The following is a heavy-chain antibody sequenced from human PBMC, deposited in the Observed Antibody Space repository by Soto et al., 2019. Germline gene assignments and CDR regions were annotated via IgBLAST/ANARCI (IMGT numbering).Heavy chain of an antibody. Sequence: PSETLSLTCAVSGGSISSGGYSWGWIRQPPGKGLEWIGYIYHSGSTYYNPSLKSRVTISVDRSKNQFSLKLGSVTASDTAVYYCASGSDRWGQGTLVTVSS. V-gene: IGHV4-30-2*01. CDR1: GGSISSGGYS. CDR3: ASGSDR. J-gene: IGHJ5*02. CDR2: IYHSGST.